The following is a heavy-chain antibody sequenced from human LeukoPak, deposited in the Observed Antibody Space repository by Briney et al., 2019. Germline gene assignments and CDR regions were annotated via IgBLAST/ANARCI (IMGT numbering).Heavy chain of an antibody. CDR3: ARDNSALDY. V-gene: IGHV4-61*08. Sequence: SETLSLTCSVSGGSVSSGDYYRNWIRQPPGKGLEWVGYIYYSGSTNYNPSLKSRLSISVDRSKNQFSLKLKSVTAADTAAYYCARDNSALDYWGQGTLVTVSS. D-gene: IGHD2-21*01. CDR1: GGSVSSGDYY. J-gene: IGHJ4*02. CDR2: IYYSGST.